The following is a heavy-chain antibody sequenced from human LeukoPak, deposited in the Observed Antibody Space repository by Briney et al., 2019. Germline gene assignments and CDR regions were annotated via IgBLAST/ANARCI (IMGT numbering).Heavy chain of an antibody. D-gene: IGHD2-2*01. CDR3: ARDRCSSTSCNNRGWFDP. CDR1: GFTFSSYW. Sequence: GRSLRLSCAASGFTFSSYWMHWVRQAPGKGLVWVSRINSDGSSTSYADSVKGRFTISRDNAKNTLYLQMNSLRAEDTAVYYCARDRCSSTSCNNRGWFDPWGQGTLVTVSS. CDR2: INSDGSST. V-gene: IGHV3-74*01. J-gene: IGHJ5*02.